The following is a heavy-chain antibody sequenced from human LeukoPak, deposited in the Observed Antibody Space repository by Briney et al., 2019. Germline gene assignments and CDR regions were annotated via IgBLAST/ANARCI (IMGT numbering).Heavy chain of an antibody. CDR3: ARKRYFGGWSDY. Sequence: SETLSLTCAVYGGSFSGYYWSWIRHPPGKGLEWIGEINHSGSTNYNPSLKSRVTISVDTSKNQFSLKLSSVTAADTAVYYCARKRYFGGWSDYWGQGTLVTVSS. D-gene: IGHD3-9*01. V-gene: IGHV4-34*01. J-gene: IGHJ4*02. CDR1: GGSFSGYY. CDR2: INHSGST.